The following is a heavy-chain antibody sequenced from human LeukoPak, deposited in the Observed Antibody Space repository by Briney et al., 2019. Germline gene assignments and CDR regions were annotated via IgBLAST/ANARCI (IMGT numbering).Heavy chain of an antibody. V-gene: IGHV1-8*01. D-gene: IGHD5-18*01. CDR2: MNPNSGNT. Sequence: ASVKVSCKASGYTFTSYDINWVRQATGQGLEWMGWMNPNSGNTGYAQKFRGRVTMTRNTSISTAYMELSSLRSEDTAVYYCGRGLDTAMAEVTDYWGQGTLVTVSS. CDR1: GYTFTSYD. CDR3: GRGLDTAMAEVTDY. J-gene: IGHJ4*02.